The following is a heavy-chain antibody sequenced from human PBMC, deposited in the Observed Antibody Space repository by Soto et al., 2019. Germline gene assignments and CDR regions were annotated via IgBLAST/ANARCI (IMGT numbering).Heavy chain of an antibody. D-gene: IGHD3-10*01. Sequence: PSETLSLTCTVSGGSISSGGYYWSWIRQHPGKGLEWIGYIYYSGSTYYNPSLKSRVTISVDTSKNQFSLKLSSVTAADTAVYYCAREGVWSRKNDYWGQGTLVTVSS. J-gene: IGHJ4*02. V-gene: IGHV4-31*03. CDR1: GGSISSGGYY. CDR3: AREGVWSRKNDY. CDR2: IYYSGST.